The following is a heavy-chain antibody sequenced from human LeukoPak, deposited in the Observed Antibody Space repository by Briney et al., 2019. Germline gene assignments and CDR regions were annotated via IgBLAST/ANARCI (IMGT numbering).Heavy chain of an antibody. J-gene: IGHJ6*03. V-gene: IGHV3-23*01. Sequence: GGSLRLSCAASGFTFSTYSMNWVRQAPGKGLEWVSAISGSGGSTYYADSVKGRFTISRDNSKNTLYLQMNSLRAEDTAVYYCAKTYSGSYYYYYYYYYMDVWGKGTTVTVSS. CDR2: ISGSGGST. D-gene: IGHD1-26*01. CDR3: AKTYSGSYYYYYYYYYMDV. CDR1: GFTFSTYS.